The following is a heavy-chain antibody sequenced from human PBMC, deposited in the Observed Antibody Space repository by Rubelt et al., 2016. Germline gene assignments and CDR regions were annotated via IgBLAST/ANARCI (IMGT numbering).Heavy chain of an antibody. CDR2: IYYSGST. D-gene: IGHD2/OR15-2a*01. CDR1: GGSISSGGYY. CDR3: ARDSGSRIFDY. V-gene: IGHV4-31*03. J-gene: IGHJ4*02. Sequence: QVQLQESGPGLVKPSQTLSLTCTVSGGSISSGGYYWSWIRQHPGQGLEWIGYIYYSGSTYYNPSLKSRVTISVDTSKNQFSLKRSSGTAADTAGYYCARDSGSRIFDYWGQGTLVTVSS.